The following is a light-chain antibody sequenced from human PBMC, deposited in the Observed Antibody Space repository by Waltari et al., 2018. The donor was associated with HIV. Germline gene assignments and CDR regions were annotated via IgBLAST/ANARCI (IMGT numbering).Light chain of an antibody. CDR1: SSAVGGYNY. V-gene: IGLV2-11*01. CDR3: CSYAGSYTSYVV. CDR2: DVS. J-gene: IGLJ2*01. Sequence: QSALTQPRSVSGSPGQSVTISCTGTSSAVGGYNYVSWYQQHPGKAPKLMIYDVSKRPSGLPERLSGSKSGNPASLTIAGLQAEDEADYYCCSYAGSYTSYVVFGGWTKLTVL.